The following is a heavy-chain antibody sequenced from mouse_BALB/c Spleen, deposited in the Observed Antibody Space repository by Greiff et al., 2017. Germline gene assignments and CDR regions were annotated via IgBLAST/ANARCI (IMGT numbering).Heavy chain of an antibody. CDR3: TKFIHYYRMDY. V-gene: IGHV1-5*01. CDR1: GYTFTSYW. J-gene: IGHJ4*01. D-gene: IGHD1-2*01. Sequence: VQLQQSGTVLARPGASVKMSCKASGYTFTSYWMHWVKQRPGQGLEWIGAIYPGNSDTSYNQKFKGKAKLTAVTSTSTAYMELSSLTNEDSAVYYCTKFIHYYRMDYWGQGTSVTVSS. CDR2: IYPGNSDT.